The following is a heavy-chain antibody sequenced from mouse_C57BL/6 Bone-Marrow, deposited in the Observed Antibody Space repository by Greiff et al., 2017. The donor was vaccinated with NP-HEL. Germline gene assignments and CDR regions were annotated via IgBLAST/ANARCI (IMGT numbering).Heavy chain of an antibody. V-gene: IGHV1-15*01. D-gene: IGHD2-3*01. CDR1: GYTFTDYE. Sequence: QVQLKESGAELVRPGASVTLSCKASGYTFTDYEMHWVKQTPVHGLEWIGAIDPETGGTAYNQKFKGKAILTADKSSSTAYMELRSLTSEDSAVYYCTRCGYYGFAYWGQGTLVTVSA. CDR2: IDPETGGT. CDR3: TRCGYYGFAY. J-gene: IGHJ3*01.